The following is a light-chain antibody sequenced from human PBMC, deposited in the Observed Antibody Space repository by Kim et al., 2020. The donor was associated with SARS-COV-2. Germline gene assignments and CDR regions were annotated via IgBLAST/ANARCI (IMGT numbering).Light chain of an antibody. Sequence: ESVLTQSPGTPSVSPGERATLSCRASQTVSSSYLAWYQQKPGQAPRLLIYGATSRATGVPDRFSGSGSGTDFTLTISRLEPEDFAVYYCQQYGGSPLFTFGPGTKVDIK. CDR3: QQYGGSPLFT. CDR2: GAT. V-gene: IGKV3-20*01. J-gene: IGKJ3*01. CDR1: QTVSSSY.